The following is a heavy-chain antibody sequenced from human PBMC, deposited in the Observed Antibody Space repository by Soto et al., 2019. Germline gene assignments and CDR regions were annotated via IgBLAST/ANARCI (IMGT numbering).Heavy chain of an antibody. J-gene: IGHJ4*02. CDR1: GGTFYTYT. CDR3: ARIPRYSFPTSDDLDS. CDR2: ITPIYPTT. V-gene: IGHV1-69*15. Sequence: QVQLVQSGAEVRKPGSSVQVSCKASGGTFYTYTFSWVRQAPGQGLEWMGSITPIYPTTNYAEKFQVRLTVTADGSTNTAYMELNSLTSEDTSVYYCARIPRYSFPTSDDLDSWGQGTLVTVSS. D-gene: IGHD5-18*01.